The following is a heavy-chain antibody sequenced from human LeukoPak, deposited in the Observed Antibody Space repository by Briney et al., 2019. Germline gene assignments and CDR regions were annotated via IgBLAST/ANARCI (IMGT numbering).Heavy chain of an antibody. V-gene: IGHV3-73*01. J-gene: IGHJ4*02. CDR2: IRSKANSYAT. D-gene: IGHD4-23*01. CDR1: GFTFSGSA. Sequence: GGSLRLSCAASGFTFSGSAMHWVRQASGKGLEWVGRIRSKANSYATAYAASVKGRFTISRDDSKNTAYLQMNSLKTEDTAVYYCTGAPTVVTPGGYWGQGTLVTVSS. CDR3: TGAPTVVTPGGY.